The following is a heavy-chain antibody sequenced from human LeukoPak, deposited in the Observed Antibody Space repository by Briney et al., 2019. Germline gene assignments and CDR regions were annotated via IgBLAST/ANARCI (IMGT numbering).Heavy chain of an antibody. CDR3: ARDRYSSSSFDY. CDR2: IKLDGSEK. V-gene: IGHV3-7*05. J-gene: IGHJ4*02. Sequence: AGGSVRLSCSASGFTFNSVWMSRVRQAPGKGLEWVANIKLDGSEKYYVDSVKGRFTISRDNAKNSLYLQMNRLSAEDTAVYYCARDRYSSSSFDYWGQGTLVTVSS. CDR1: GFTFNSVW. D-gene: IGHD6-6*01.